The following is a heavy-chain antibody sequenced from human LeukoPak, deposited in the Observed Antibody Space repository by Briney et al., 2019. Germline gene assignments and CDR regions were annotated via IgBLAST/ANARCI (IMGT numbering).Heavy chain of an antibody. D-gene: IGHD3-22*01. CDR1: GGTFSSYA. J-gene: IGHJ5*02. Sequence: SVKVSCKASGGTFSSYAISWVRQAPGQGLEWMGGIIPIFGTANYAQKFQGRVTITADESTSTAYMELSSLRSEDTAVYYCAREGVGYYDSSDYNWFDPWGQGTPVTVSS. CDR3: AREGVGYYDSSDYNWFDP. V-gene: IGHV1-69*13. CDR2: IIPIFGTA.